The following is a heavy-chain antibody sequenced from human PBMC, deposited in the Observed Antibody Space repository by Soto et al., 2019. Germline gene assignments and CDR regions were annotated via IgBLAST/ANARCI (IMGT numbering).Heavy chain of an antibody. D-gene: IGHD6-19*01. CDR3: ARDQGSSGWYSRFYAEYFQH. CDR1: GYTFTSYG. CDR2: ISAYNGNT. Sequence: ASVKVSFKASGYTFTSYGISWVRQAPGQGLEWMGWISAYNGNTNYAQKLQGRVTMTTDTSTSTAYMELRSLRSDDTAVYYCARDQGSSGWYSRFYAEYFQHWGQGTLVTVSS. V-gene: IGHV1-18*01. J-gene: IGHJ1*01.